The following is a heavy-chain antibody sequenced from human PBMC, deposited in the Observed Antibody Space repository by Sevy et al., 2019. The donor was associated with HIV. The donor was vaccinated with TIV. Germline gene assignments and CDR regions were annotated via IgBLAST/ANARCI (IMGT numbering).Heavy chain of an antibody. CDR1: GFTFSSYA. V-gene: IGHV3-23*01. Sequence: GGSLRLSCAASGFTFSSYAMSWVRQAPGKGLEWVSGVSVRSGSTYYADSVKGRFTISRDNSKNTLYLDMNSLRAEDTAIYYCAKDQGQLLLYYFDYWGQGTLVTVSS. CDR3: AKDQGQLLLYYFDY. CDR2: VSVRSGST. J-gene: IGHJ4*02. D-gene: IGHD2-2*01.